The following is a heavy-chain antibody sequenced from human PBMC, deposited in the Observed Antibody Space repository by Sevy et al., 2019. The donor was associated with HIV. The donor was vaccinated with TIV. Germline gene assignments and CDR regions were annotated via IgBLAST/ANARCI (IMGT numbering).Heavy chain of an antibody. Sequence: ASVKVSCKASGGTFSSYAISWVRQAPGQGPEWMGRIIPIIGTANYAQKFQGRVTITADESTSTAYMELSSLRSEDTAVYYCARDCGSSWYSNDAFDIWGQGTMVTVSS. CDR1: GGTFSSYA. D-gene: IGHD6-13*01. CDR3: ARDCGSSWYSNDAFDI. J-gene: IGHJ3*02. V-gene: IGHV1-69*11. CDR2: IIPIIGTA.